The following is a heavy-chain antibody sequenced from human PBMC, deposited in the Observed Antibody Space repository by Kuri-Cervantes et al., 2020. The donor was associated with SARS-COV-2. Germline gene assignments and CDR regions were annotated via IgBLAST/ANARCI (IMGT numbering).Heavy chain of an antibody. CDR1: GGSISSSSYY. Sequence: SETLSLTCTVSGGSISSSSYYWGWIRQPPGKGLEWIGSIYYSGSTYYNSSLKSRVTISVDTSKNQFSLKLSSVTAADTAVYYCARGSSGYLSPHWFDPWGQGTLVTVSS. V-gene: IGHV4-39*01. CDR3: ARGSSGYLSPHWFDP. D-gene: IGHD5-12*01. CDR2: IYYSGST. J-gene: IGHJ5*02.